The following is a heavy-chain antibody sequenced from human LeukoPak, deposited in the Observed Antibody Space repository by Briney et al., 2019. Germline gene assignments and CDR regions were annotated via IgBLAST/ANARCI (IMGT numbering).Heavy chain of an antibody. V-gene: IGHV4-34*01. J-gene: IGHJ1*01. D-gene: IGHD2-2*01. CDR3: ARISGTSPHPTY. CDR1: GGPFSLYY. CDR2: INHSGST. Sequence: PSETLSLTCAVSGGPFSLYYWTWIRQPPGKGLEWVGEINHSGSTNYNPSFKSRITISIDKSKNQFSLRLNSVTAADTAVYYCARISGTSPHPTYWGQGTLVTVSS.